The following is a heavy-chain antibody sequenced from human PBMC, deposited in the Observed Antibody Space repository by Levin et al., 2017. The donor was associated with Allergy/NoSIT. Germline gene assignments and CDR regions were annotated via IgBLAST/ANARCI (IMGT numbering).Heavy chain of an antibody. CDR1: GFTVSSNY. V-gene: IGHV3-53*01. CDR3: ARWGCSGGSCCFDY. CDR2: IYSGGST. Sequence: PGGSLRLSCAASGFTVSSNYMSWVRQAPGKGLEWVSVIYSGGSTYYADSVKGRFTISRDNSKNTLYLQMNSLRAEDTAVYYCARWGCSGGSCCFDYWGQGTLVTVSS. J-gene: IGHJ4*02. D-gene: IGHD2-15*01.